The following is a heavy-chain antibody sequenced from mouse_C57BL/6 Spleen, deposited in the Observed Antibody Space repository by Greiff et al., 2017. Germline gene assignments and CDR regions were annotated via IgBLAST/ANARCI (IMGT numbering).Heavy chain of an antibody. CDR2: INPNNGGT. Sequence: VQLQQSGPELVKPGASVKISCKASGYTFTDYYMNWVKQSHGKSLEWIGDINPNNGGTSYNQKFKGKATLTVDKSSSTAYMELRSLTSEDSAVYYCGERDYYGSGYFDVWGTGTTVTVSS. CDR3: GERDYYGSGYFDV. V-gene: IGHV1-26*01. J-gene: IGHJ1*03. D-gene: IGHD1-1*01. CDR1: GYTFTDYY.